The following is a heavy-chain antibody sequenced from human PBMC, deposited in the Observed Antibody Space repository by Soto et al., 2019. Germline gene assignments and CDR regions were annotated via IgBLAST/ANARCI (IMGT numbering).Heavy chain of an antibody. CDR2: INAGNGNT. CDR3: AICLLAAAGATNNWFDP. V-gene: IGHV1-3*01. J-gene: IGHJ5*02. Sequence: ASVKVSCKASGYTFTSYAMHWVRRAPGQRLEWMGWINAGNGNTKYSQKVQGRVTITRDTSASTAYMELSSLRSEDTAMYYCAICLLAAAGATNNWFDPWGQGTLVTVSS. CDR1: GYTFTSYA. D-gene: IGHD6-13*01.